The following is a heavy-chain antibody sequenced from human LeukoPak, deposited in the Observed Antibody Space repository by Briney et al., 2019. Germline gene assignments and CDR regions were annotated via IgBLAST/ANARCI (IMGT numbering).Heavy chain of an antibody. CDR1: VYTFTSSD. CDR2: MNPNSGNT. Sequence: ASVKVSCKASVYTFTSSDINWVREATGQGLEWMGWMNPNSGNTGYAQKFQGRVTMTRNTSISTAYMELSSLRSEDTAVYYCATEQWLVSRNWFDPWGQGTLVTVSS. V-gene: IGHV1-8*01. D-gene: IGHD6-19*01. CDR3: ATEQWLVSRNWFDP. J-gene: IGHJ5*02.